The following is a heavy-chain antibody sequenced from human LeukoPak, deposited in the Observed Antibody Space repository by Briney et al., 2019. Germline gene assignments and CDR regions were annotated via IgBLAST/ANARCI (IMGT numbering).Heavy chain of an antibody. CDR1: GFTFSDYY. J-gene: IGHJ3*02. CDR2: ISSSGSTI. V-gene: IGHV3-11*01. Sequence: GGSLRLSCAASGFTFSDYYMSWIRQAPGKGLEWVSYISSSGSTIYYADSVKGRFTISRDNSKNTLYLQMNSLRAEDTALYYCAGGRYCGGDCWNAFDIWGQGTMVTVSS. CDR3: AGGRYCGGDCWNAFDI. D-gene: IGHD2-21*02.